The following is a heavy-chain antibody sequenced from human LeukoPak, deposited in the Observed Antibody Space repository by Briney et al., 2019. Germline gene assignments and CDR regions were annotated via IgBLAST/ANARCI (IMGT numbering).Heavy chain of an antibody. D-gene: IGHD2-21*01. CDR1: GFTLSTYA. J-gene: IGHJ4*02. CDR3: AKAPVTSCRGAYCYPFDS. Sequence: GGTLRLSCAASGFTLSTYAMSWVRQIPGKGLEWVAATSSSDAGTYHADSVRGRFTISRDNSKNTLYLQMNSLRAEDAAVYFCAKAPVTSCRGAYCYPFDSWGQGTLVTVSS. V-gene: IGHV3-23*01. CDR2: TSSSDAGT.